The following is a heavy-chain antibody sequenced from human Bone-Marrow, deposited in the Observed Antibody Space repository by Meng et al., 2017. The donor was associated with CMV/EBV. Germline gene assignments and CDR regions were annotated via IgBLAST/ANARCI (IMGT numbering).Heavy chain of an antibody. CDR1: GFTFSSYW. D-gene: IGHD3-10*01. Sequence: ESLKISCAASGFTFSSYWMHWVRQAPGKGLVWVSRINSDGSSTSYADSVKGRFTISRDNAKNSLYLQMNSLRAEDMALYYCARGLMVRGAPQWGVGMDVWGQGTTVTVSS. J-gene: IGHJ6*02. CDR3: ARGLMVRGAPQWGVGMDV. V-gene: IGHV3-74*01. CDR2: INSDGSST.